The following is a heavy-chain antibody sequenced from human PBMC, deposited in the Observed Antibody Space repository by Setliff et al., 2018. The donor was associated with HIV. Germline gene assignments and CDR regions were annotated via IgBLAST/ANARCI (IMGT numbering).Heavy chain of an antibody. J-gene: IGHJ5*02. CDR3: ARVRYCSGGSCYGGEYWFDP. V-gene: IGHV1-46*01. D-gene: IGHD2-15*01. CDR1: GHTFTSYY. CDR2: IHPSGGST. Sequence: ASVKVSCKASGHTFTSYYIHWVRQAPGQGLEWIGVIHPSGGSTSYAQSFQDRVTMTRDTSTSTVYMELSSLRSEDTAVYYCARVRYCSGGSCYGGEYWFDPWGQGTLVTVSS.